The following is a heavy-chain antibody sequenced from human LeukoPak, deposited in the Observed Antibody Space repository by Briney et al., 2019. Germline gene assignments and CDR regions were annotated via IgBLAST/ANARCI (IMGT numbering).Heavy chain of an antibody. D-gene: IGHD5-18*01. CDR1: GYTFTGYY. V-gene: IGHV1-2*02. CDR3: ARDLGAMVTLVDY. J-gene: IGHJ4*02. Sequence: GASVKVSCKASGYTFTGYYMHWVRQAPGQGLEWMGWINPNSGGTNYAQKFQGRVTMTRDTSISTAYMELSRLRSDDTAVYYCARDLGAMVTLVDYWGQGTLVTVSS. CDR2: INPNSGGT.